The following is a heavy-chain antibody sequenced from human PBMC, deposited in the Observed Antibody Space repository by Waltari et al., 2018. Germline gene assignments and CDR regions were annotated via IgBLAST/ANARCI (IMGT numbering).Heavy chain of an antibody. J-gene: IGHJ5*02. Sequence: QVQLVQSGAEVKKPGSSVKVSCKASGGTFSSYAISWVRQTPGQGLEWMGGIIPIFGTANYAQKFQGRVTITTDESTSTAYMELSSLRSEDTAVYYCAREGYCSGGSCSNWFDPWGQGTLVTVSS. CDR2: IIPIFGTA. CDR1: GGTFSSYA. V-gene: IGHV1-69*01. D-gene: IGHD2-15*01. CDR3: AREGYCSGGSCSNWFDP.